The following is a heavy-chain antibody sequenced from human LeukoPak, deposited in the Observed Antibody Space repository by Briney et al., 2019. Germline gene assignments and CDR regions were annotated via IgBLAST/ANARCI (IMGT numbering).Heavy chain of an antibody. D-gene: IGHD2-15*01. CDR2: IIPIFGTA. J-gene: IGHJ4*02. CDR3: ARGGYCSGGGCYGSAFDY. CDR1: GGTFSSYA. V-gene: IGHV1-69*05. Sequence: ASVKVSCKASGGTFSSYAISWVRQAPGQGLEWMGGIIPIFGTANYAQKFQGRVTITTDESTSTAYMELSSLRSEDTAVYYCARGGYCSGGGCYGSAFDYWGQGTLVTVSS.